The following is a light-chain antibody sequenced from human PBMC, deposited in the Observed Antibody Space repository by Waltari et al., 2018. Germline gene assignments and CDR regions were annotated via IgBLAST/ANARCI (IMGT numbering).Light chain of an antibody. CDR1: NLGDKY. J-gene: IGLJ2*01. CDR2: EDS. V-gene: IGLV3-1*01. Sequence: SYELTQPPSVSVSPGQTASITCSGDNLGDKYACWYQQRPGQSPVLVIYEDSKRPSGSPERFSGSNSGNTATLTISGAQALDEADYYCQVWDSTMWEFGDGTKLTVL. CDR3: QVWDSTMWE.